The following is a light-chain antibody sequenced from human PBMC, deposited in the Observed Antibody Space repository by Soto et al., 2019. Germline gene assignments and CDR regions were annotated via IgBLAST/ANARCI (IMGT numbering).Light chain of an antibody. CDR3: VAWDDSLNGRV. CDR2: ANN. Sequence: QSVLTQPPSVSGTPGQRVTISCSGSSSSIGSNIVNWYQQFPGTAPKLLIYANNQRPSGVLDRLSGSKSGTAASLAISGLQAEDEADYCCVAWDDSLNGRVFGGGTKVTVL. J-gene: IGLJ2*01. V-gene: IGLV1-44*01. CDR1: SSSIGSNI.